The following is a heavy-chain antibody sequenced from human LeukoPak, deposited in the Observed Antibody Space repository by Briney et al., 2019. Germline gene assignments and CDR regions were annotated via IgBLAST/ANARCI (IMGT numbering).Heavy chain of an antibody. Sequence: GGSLRLSCAASGFTFSSYGMHWVRQAPGKGLEWVAVISYDGSNKYYADSVKGRFTISRDNSKNTLYLQMNSLRAGDTAVYYCAKAGFIVVVPAAYVDYWGQGTLVTVSS. J-gene: IGHJ4*02. CDR1: GFTFSSYG. CDR3: AKAGFIVVVPAAYVDY. V-gene: IGHV3-30*18. D-gene: IGHD2-2*01. CDR2: ISYDGSNK.